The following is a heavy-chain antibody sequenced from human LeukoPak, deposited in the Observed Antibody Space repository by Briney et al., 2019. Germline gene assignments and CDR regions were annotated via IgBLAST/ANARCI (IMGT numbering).Heavy chain of an antibody. Sequence: ASVKVSCRASGYTFTSSDINWVRQASGQGLEWMGWMNPNSGNTGYAQRFQGRVTMTRDTSINTAYMELSSLTSEDTAVYYCARGTPFCSGASCYNFWGQGTLVTVSS. CDR1: GYTFTSSD. V-gene: IGHV1-8*01. J-gene: IGHJ4*02. CDR3: ARGTPFCSGASCYNF. D-gene: IGHD2-2*02. CDR2: MNPNSGNT.